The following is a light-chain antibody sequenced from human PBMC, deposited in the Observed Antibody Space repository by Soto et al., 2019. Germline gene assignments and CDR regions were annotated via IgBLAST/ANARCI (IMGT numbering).Light chain of an antibody. CDR1: QSISSW. J-gene: IGKJ4*01. Sequence: IHMTQSPSSLSASVGDRVTITCRASQSISSWLAWYQQKPGKAPKLLIFDAFSLESGVPSRFSGSRSGTEFTLTISSLQPDDYATYYCQQYNSYSPLTFGGGTKVDIK. CDR2: DAF. CDR3: QQYNSYSPLT. V-gene: IGKV1-5*01.